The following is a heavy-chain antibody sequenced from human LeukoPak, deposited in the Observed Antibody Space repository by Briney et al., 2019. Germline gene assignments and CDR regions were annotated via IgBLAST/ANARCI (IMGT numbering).Heavy chain of an antibody. CDR3: ARGSIESGSYYYYFDY. CDR1: GYTFTGYY. D-gene: IGHD1-26*01. J-gene: IGHJ4*02. V-gene: IGHV1-2*04. Sequence: ASVKVSCKASGYTFTGYYMHWVRQAPGQGLGWMGWINPNSGGTNYAQKFQGWVTMTRDTSISTAYMELSRLRSDDTAVYYCARGSIESGSYYYYFDYWGQGTLVTVSS. CDR2: INPNSGGT.